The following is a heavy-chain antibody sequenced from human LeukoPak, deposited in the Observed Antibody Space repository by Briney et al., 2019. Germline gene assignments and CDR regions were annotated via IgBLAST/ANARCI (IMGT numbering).Heavy chain of an antibody. V-gene: IGHV3-7*01. CDR3: ARYDFLTGYYSHFDC. Sequence: GGSLRLSCAASGFTFSSYWMSWVRQAPGKGLEWVANIEQAGSEKSYVDSVKGRFTISRDNAKHSLYLQMNSLRAEDTAVYYCARYDFLTGYYSHFDCWGQGTLVTVSS. J-gene: IGHJ4*02. CDR1: GFTFSSYW. D-gene: IGHD3/OR15-3a*01. CDR2: IEQAGSEK.